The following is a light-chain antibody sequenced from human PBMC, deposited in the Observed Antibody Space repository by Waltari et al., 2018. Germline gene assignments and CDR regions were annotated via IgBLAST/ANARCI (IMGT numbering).Light chain of an antibody. J-gene: IGKJ4*01. Sequence: DFVMPQSPDSLAVSLGERATINGKPSQNVLFTSHDKNYLAWYQQIAGQPPKLLIYWASTRKSGVPDRFSGSGSGTDFTLTISSLQAEDVAVYYGQQYYNPPLTFGGGTKVEIK. CDR3: QQYYNPPLT. V-gene: IGKV4-1*01. CDR2: WAS. CDR1: QNVLFTSHDKNY.